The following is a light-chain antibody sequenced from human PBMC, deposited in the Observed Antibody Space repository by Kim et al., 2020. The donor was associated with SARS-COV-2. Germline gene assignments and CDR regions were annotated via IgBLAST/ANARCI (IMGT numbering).Light chain of an antibody. CDR2: ASS. CDR3: LQHNTYPIT. J-gene: IGKJ5*01. Sequence: DIQMTQSPSAMPASVGDRVTITCRAVQDISNYLAWVQQKPGKAPKRLIYASSTLQSGVPSRFSGSGSGTEFTLTISSLQPEDFATYFCLQHNTYPITFGQGTRLEI. CDR1: QDISNY. V-gene: IGKV1-17*03.